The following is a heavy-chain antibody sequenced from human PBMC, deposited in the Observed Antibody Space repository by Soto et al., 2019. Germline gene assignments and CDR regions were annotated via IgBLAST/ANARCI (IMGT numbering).Heavy chain of an antibody. V-gene: IGHV4-34*01. J-gene: IGHJ4*02. CDR1: GGSFSGYY. D-gene: IGHD3-3*01. Sequence: QVQLQQWGAGLLKPSETLSLTCAVYGGSFSGYYWSWIRQPPGKGLEWIGEINHSGSTNYNPSLKSRVTISVDTSKNPFALKLGSVTAPETAVYYCARWAYYDFWSGYYKPSRHYFDYWGQGTLVTVSS. CDR3: ARWAYYDFWSGYYKPSRHYFDY. CDR2: INHSGST.